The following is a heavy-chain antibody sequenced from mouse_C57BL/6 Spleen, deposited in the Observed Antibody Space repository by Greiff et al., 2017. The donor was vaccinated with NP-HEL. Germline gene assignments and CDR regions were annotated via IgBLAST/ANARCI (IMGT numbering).Heavy chain of an antibody. CDR2: ILPGSGST. CDR1: GYTFTGYW. J-gene: IGHJ4*01. CDR3: ARCYYYGSSYPYYYAMDY. Sequence: QVQLQQSGAELMKPGASVKLSCKATGYTFTGYWIEWVKQRPGHGLEWIGEILPGSGSTNYNEKFKGKATFTADTSSNTAYMQLSSLTTEDSAIYYCARCYYYGSSYPYYYAMDYWGQGTSVTVSS. V-gene: IGHV1-9*01. D-gene: IGHD1-1*01.